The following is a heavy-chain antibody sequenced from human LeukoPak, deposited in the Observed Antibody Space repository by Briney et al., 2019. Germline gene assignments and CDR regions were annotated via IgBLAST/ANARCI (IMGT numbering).Heavy chain of an antibody. Sequence: PGGSLRLSCAASGFTFSSYWMHWVRHAPGKGLVWVSRINSDGSSTSYADSVKGRFTISRDNAKNTLYLQMNSLRAEDTAVYYCARDLSSSGYYSAYYYGMDVWGQGTTVTVSS. J-gene: IGHJ6*02. D-gene: IGHD3-22*01. CDR3: ARDLSSSGYYSAYYYGMDV. CDR1: GFTFSSYW. CDR2: INSDGSST. V-gene: IGHV3-74*01.